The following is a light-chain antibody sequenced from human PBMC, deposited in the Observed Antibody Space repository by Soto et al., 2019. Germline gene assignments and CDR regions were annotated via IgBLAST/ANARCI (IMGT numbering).Light chain of an antibody. J-gene: IGKJ3*01. Sequence: EIVLTQSPGTLSLSPGERATLSCRASQSINSRYLAWYQQKPGQAPGLLIYGASSRATGIPDRFSGSGSGTDFTLTISRLEPEDFAVYYCQQFGSSPGFTFGPGTKVEIK. CDR3: QQFGSSPGFT. CDR1: QSINSRY. CDR2: GAS. V-gene: IGKV3-20*01.